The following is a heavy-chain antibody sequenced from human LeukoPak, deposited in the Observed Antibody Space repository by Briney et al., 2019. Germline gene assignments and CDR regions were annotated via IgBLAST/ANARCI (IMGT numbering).Heavy chain of an antibody. J-gene: IGHJ5*02. CDR1: GFTFSSYA. CDR3: ARWKIVVVVAATYNWFDP. V-gene: IGHV3-30*04. CDR2: ILYDGSNK. Sequence: GGSLRLSCAASGFTFSSYAMHWVRQAPGKGLEWVAVILYDGSNKYYADTVKGRFTISRDNSKNTLYLQMNSLRAEDTAVYYCARWKIVVVVAATYNWFDPWGQGTLVTVSS. D-gene: IGHD2-15*01.